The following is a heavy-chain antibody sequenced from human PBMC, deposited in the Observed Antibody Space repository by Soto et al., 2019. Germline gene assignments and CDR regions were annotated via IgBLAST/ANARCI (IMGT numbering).Heavy chain of an antibody. CDR2: ISSSSSYI. CDR1: GFTFSSYS. D-gene: IGHD3-3*01. Sequence: GGSLRLSCAASGFTFSSYSMNWVRQAPGKGLEWVSSISSSSSYIYYADSVKGRFTISRDNAKNSLYLQMNSLRAEDTAVHYCARDLRDDFWSGYYYYYYYGMDVWGQGTTVTVSS. CDR3: ARDLRDDFWSGYYYYYYYGMDV. J-gene: IGHJ6*02. V-gene: IGHV3-21*01.